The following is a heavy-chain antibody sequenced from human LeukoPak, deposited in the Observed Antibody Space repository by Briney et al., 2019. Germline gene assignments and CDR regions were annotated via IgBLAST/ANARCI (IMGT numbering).Heavy chain of an antibody. CDR2: INHSGST. Sequence: SETLSLTCAVYGGSFSGYYWSWIRQPPGKGLEWIGEINHSGSTNYNPSLKSRVTISVDTSKNQFSLKLSSVTAADTAVYYCARVPFDYWGQGTLVTVSS. V-gene: IGHV4-34*01. CDR3: ARVPFDY. CDR1: GGSFSGYY. J-gene: IGHJ4*02.